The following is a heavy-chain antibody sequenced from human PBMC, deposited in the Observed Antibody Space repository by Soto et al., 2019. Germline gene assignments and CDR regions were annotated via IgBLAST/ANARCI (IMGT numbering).Heavy chain of an antibody. Sequence: ASVKVSCKASGYTFNSYGISWVRQAPGQGLEWMGWISAYNGNTNYAQKLQGRVTMTTDTSTSTAYMELRSLRSDDTAVYYCAVGVLDQWLVGSLDYWGQGTLVTVST. V-gene: IGHV1-18*01. CDR1: GYTFNSYG. CDR3: AVGVLDQWLVGSLDY. D-gene: IGHD6-19*01. J-gene: IGHJ4*02. CDR2: ISAYNGNT.